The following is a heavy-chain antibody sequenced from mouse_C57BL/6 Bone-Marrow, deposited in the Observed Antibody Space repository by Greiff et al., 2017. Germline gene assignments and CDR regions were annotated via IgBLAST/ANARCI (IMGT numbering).Heavy chain of an antibody. CDR1: GYTFTSYW. CDR2: LDPAGSYT. D-gene: IGHD1-1*01. CDR3: ARDDGSSYDWYFDV. Sequence: QVPLQQPGAELVMPGASVKLSCKASGYTFTSYWMHWVKQSPGQGLEWIGELDPAGSYTNYNHKFKGKSTLTVDKSSRTTYLQLSSLTSEDSAVYCCARDDGSSYDWYFDVWGTGTTVTVSS. V-gene: IGHV1-69*01. J-gene: IGHJ1*03.